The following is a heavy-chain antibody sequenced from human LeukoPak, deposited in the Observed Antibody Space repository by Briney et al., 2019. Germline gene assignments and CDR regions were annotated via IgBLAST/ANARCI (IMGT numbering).Heavy chain of an antibody. Sequence: GGSLRLSCAASGFTFSRYAMHWVRQAPGKGLEYVSSISADGGGTYYADSVKGRVTISRDNSKSTLYLQMGSLRAEDMAVYYCARDSPCQDYWGQGTLVTVSS. CDR2: ISADGGGT. V-gene: IGHV3-64*02. CDR3: ARDSPCQDY. J-gene: IGHJ4*02. CDR1: GFTFSRYA.